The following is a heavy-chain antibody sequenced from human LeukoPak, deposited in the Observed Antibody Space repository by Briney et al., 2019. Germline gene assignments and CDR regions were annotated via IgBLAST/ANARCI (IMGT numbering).Heavy chain of an antibody. V-gene: IGHV1-2*02. J-gene: IGHJ4*02. D-gene: IGHD2-15*01. CDR2: INPNSGGT. CDR3: ARGGYCSSGNCFVLAAEFDY. Sequence: ASVKVSCKASGYTFTGYYMHWVRQAPGQGLEWMGWINPNSGGTDYARKFQGRVTMTRDTAISTAYLELKWLGSDDTAVYCCARGGYCSSGNCFVLAAEFDYWGQGTLVTVSS. CDR1: GYTFTGYY.